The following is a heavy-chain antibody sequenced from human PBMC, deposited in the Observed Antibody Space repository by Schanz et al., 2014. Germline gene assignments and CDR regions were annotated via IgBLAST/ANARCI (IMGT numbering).Heavy chain of an antibody. D-gene: IGHD3-10*01. CDR3: VRDAGWAFGDYHGMDV. CDR1: GYTFTSYY. J-gene: IGHJ6*02. CDR2: INPSVGNT. Sequence: QVQLVQSGAEVKKPGASVKVSCKASGYTFTSYYMHWVRQAPGQGLEWMGIINPSVGNTNYAQKFRGRVTMTRDTSTSTVYMELSSLRSEDTAVYYCVRDAGWAFGDYHGMDVWGQGTRVTVSS. V-gene: IGHV1-46*01.